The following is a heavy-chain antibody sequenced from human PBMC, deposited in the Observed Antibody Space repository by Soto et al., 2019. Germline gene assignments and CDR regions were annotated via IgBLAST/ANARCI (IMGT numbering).Heavy chain of an antibody. Sequence: GGSLRLSCAVSGFIFSRYSMNWVRQAPGKGLEWVSSIGTSGSYIYDTDSVKGRFTISRDNTKDSLYLQMNSLRAEDTAIYYYARGSAFIGLDYWGQGTPVSVSS. J-gene: IGHJ4*02. CDR2: IGTSGSYI. D-gene: IGHD1-26*01. V-gene: IGHV3-21*01. CDR1: GFIFSRYS. CDR3: ARGSAFIGLDY.